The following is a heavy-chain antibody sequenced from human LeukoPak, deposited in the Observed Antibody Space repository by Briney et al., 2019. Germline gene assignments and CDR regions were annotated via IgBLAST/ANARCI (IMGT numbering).Heavy chain of an antibody. J-gene: IGHJ3*02. CDR2: ISTYNGNT. D-gene: IGHD3-22*01. CDR3: ARTYDSSGHDAFDI. V-gene: IGHV1-18*01. CDR1: GYAFTSYG. Sequence: ASVKVSCKASGYAFTSYGISWVRQAPGQGFEWMGWISTYNGNTNHAQKLQDRVTMTTDTSTSTAYMELRSLRSDDTAVYYCARTYDSSGHDAFDIWGQGTMVTASS.